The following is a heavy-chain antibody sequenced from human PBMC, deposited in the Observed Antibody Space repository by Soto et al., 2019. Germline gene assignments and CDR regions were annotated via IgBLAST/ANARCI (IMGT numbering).Heavy chain of an antibody. J-gene: IGHJ4*02. V-gene: IGHV1-69*02. CDR3: ARASDLRYSGGWDLFDY. D-gene: IGHD6-19*01. CDR2: IIPILGIA. CDR1: GGTFSSYT. Sequence: QVQLVQSGAEVKKPGSSVKVSCKASGGTFSSYTISWVRQAPGQGLEWMGRIIPILGIANYAQKFQGRVTLSADKSTSTAYMELSSLRSEDTAVYYCARASDLRYSGGWDLFDYWGQGTLVTVSS.